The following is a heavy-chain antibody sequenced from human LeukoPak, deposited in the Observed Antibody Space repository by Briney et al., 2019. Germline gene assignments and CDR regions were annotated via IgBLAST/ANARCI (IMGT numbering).Heavy chain of an antibody. CDR1: GGSISSHY. CDR2: IYTSGST. V-gene: IGHV4-4*07. Sequence: PSETLSLTCTVSGGSISSHYWSWIRQPAGKGLEWIGRIYTSGSTNYNPSLKSRVTISGDTSKNQSSLRLSSVTAADTAVYYCARASYSYDINGWVPFDYWGQGTLVTVSS. CDR3: ARASYSYDINGWVPFDY. J-gene: IGHJ4*02. D-gene: IGHD3-22*01.